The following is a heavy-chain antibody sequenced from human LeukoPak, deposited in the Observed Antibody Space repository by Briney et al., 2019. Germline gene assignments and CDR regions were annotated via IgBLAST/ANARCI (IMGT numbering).Heavy chain of an antibody. D-gene: IGHD1-1*01. CDR2: MNPNSGNT. V-gene: IGHV1-8*02. CDR3: ARDLNWETY. CDR1: GYTFTGYY. J-gene: IGHJ4*02. Sequence: ASVKVSCKASGYTFTGYYMHWVRQATGQGLEWMGWMNPNSGNTGYAQKFQGRVTMTRSTSISTAYMELSSLRSEDTAVYYCARDLNWETYWGQGTLVTVSS.